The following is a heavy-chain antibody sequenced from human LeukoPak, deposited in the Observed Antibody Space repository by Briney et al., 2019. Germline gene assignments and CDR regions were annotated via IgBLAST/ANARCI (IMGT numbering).Heavy chain of an antibody. V-gene: IGHV3-23*01. D-gene: IGHD1-26*01. J-gene: IGHJ3*02. CDR1: GFTFSSYS. Sequence: PGGSLRLSCAASGFTFSSYSMSWVRQAPGKGLEWVSAISGSGGSTYYADSVKGRFTISRDNSKNTLYLQMNSLRAEDTAVYYCAKVYDPSGSYQKDDAFDIWGQGTMVTVSS. CDR3: AKVYDPSGSYQKDDAFDI. CDR2: ISGSGGST.